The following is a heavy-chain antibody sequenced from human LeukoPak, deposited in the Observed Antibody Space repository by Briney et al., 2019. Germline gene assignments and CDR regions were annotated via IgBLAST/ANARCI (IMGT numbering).Heavy chain of an antibody. CDR3: AKDYGFDY. CDR2: ISGSGGIT. J-gene: IGHJ4*02. D-gene: IGHD4-17*01. CDR1: GFTFNIYA. V-gene: IGHV3-23*01. Sequence: GGSLRLSCAASGFTFNIYAMTWVRQAPGKGLEWVSHISGSGGITYYADSVKGRFTIFRDNSKNTLYLQMNSLRAEDTAVYYCAKDYGFDYWGQGTLVTVSS.